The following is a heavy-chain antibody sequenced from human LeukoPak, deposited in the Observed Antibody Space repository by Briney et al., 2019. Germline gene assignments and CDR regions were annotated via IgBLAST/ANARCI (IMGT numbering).Heavy chain of an antibody. CDR2: ITSTSTYI. CDR3: ARGLYSGYESDY. J-gene: IGHJ4*02. Sequence: GGSLRLSCAASGFTFSSYTMNWVRQAPGKGLEWVSSITSTSTYIYYADSVKGRFTISRDNAKNSLYLQMNSLRAEDTAVYYCARGLYSGYESDYWGQGTLVTVSS. D-gene: IGHD5-12*01. V-gene: IGHV3-21*01. CDR1: GFTFSSYT.